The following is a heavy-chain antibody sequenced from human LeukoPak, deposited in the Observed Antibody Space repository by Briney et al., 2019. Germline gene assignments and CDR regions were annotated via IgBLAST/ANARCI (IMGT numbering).Heavy chain of an antibody. D-gene: IGHD3-10*01. Sequence: PGRSLRLSCAASGFTFSTYGMHWVRQAPGKGLEWVAVISSDGSNKYYTDSVKGRFTISRDNSKNTLYLQMNSLRAEDTAVYYCAKDRGRYNGSGNYILFDYWGQGTLVTVSS. CDR1: GFTFSTYG. CDR3: AKDRGRYNGSGNYILFDY. CDR2: ISSDGSNK. V-gene: IGHV3-30*18. J-gene: IGHJ4*02.